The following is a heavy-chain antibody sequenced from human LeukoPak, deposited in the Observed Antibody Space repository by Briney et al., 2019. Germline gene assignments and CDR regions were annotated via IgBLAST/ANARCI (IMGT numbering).Heavy chain of an antibody. CDR2: IYYSGST. V-gene: IGHV4-59*01. Sequence: PSETLSLTCTVSGGPISSYYWSWIRQPPGKGLEWIGYIYYSGSTNYNPSLKSRVTISVDTSKNQFSLKLSSVTAADTAVYYCARARVITHDFDYWGQGTLVTVSS. CDR3: ARARVITHDFDY. J-gene: IGHJ4*02. D-gene: IGHD4-17*01. CDR1: GGPISSYY.